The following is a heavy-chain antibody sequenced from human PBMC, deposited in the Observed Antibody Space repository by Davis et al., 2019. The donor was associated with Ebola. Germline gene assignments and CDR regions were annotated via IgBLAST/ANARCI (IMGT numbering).Heavy chain of an antibody. V-gene: IGHV5-51*01. CDR1: GYTFTSYW. CDR3: ARHRGEWELLTLPYYFDY. Sequence: GESLKISCKGSGYTFTSYWIAWVRQVPGKGLEWMGSIYPGDSDTRYSPSFQGQVTISADKSISTAYLQWSSLKASDTAMYYCARHRGEWELLTLPYYFDYWGQGTLVTVSS. D-gene: IGHD1-26*01. CDR2: IYPGDSDT. J-gene: IGHJ4*02.